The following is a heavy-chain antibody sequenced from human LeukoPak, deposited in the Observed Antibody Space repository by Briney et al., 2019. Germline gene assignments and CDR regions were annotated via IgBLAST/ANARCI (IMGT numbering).Heavy chain of an antibody. Sequence: GGSLRLSCAASGLGISIFEMSWVRQAPGKGLEWVSFISPDTRAVHYADSVKGRFTISRDSATNSLYLQMNNLRSEDTAVYYCATSLSGWFGPSANHWGQGTLVTVSS. D-gene: IGHD6-19*01. J-gene: IGHJ5*02. CDR1: GLGISIFE. CDR2: ISPDTRAV. CDR3: ATSLSGWFGPSANH. V-gene: IGHV3-48*03.